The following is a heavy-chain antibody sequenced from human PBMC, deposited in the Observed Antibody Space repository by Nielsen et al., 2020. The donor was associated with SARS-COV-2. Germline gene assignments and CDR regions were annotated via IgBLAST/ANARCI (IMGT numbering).Heavy chain of an antibody. CDR3: ARVVRGVRVLDY. CDR1: GGSISSGGYY. J-gene: IGHJ4*02. CDR2: IYYSGST. Sequence: SETLSLTCTVSGGSISSGGYYWSWIRQHPGKGLEWIGYIYYSGSTYYNPSLKSRVTISVDTSKNQFSLKLSSVTAADTAVYYCARVVRGVRVLDYWGQGTLVTVSS. V-gene: IGHV4-31*03. D-gene: IGHD3-10*01.